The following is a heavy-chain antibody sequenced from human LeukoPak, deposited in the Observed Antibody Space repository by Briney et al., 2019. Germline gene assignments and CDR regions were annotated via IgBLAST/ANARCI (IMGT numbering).Heavy chain of an antibody. J-gene: IGHJ4*02. D-gene: IGHD6-19*01. CDR1: GYTFTSSA. Sequence: SVKVSCKASGYTFTSSAMQWVRQARGQRLEWIGWIVVGSGNTNYAQKFQERVTITRDMSTSTVYMELSSLRSEDTAVYYCARGYSMGSGWYRVIDSGYYFDYWGQGTLVTVSS. V-gene: IGHV1-58*02. CDR2: IVVGSGNT. CDR3: ARGYSMGSGWYRVIDSGYYFDY.